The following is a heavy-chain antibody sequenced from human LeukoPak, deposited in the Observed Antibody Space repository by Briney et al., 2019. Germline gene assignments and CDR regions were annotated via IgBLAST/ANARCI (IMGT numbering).Heavy chain of an antibody. D-gene: IGHD3-10*01. V-gene: IGHV4-39*07. CDR3: ARVQELVDY. CDR2: IYYSGST. Sequence: PSETLSLTCTVSGGSISSSSYYWGWIRQPPGKGLEWIGSIYYSGSTYYNPSLKSRVTISVDTSKNQFSLKLSSVTAADTAVYYCARVQELVDYWGQGTLVTVSS. CDR1: GGSISSSSYY. J-gene: IGHJ4*02.